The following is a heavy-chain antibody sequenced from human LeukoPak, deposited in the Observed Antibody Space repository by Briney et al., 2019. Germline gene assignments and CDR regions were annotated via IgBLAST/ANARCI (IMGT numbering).Heavy chain of an antibody. CDR3: AREFVGATTVPLDY. CDR1: GFTFSSYA. CDR2: ISYDGSNK. V-gene: IGHV3-30-3*01. D-gene: IGHD1-26*01. J-gene: IGHJ4*02. Sequence: PGRSLRLSCAASGFTFSSYAMHWVRQAPGKGLEWVAVISYDGSNKYYADSVKGRFTISRDNSKNTLYLQMNSLRAEDTAVYYCAREFVGATTVPLDYWGQGTLVTVSS.